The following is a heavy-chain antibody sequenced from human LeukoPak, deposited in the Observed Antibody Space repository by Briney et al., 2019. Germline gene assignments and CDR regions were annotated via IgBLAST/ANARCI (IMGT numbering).Heavy chain of an antibody. Sequence: SSGGYYWSWIRQHPGKGLEWVSGISWNSGSIGYADSVKGRFTISRDNAKNSLYLQMNSLRAEDMALYYCAKDILQGTDYYDSSGFDYWGQGTLVTVSS. V-gene: IGHV3-9*03. CDR1: SSGGYY. D-gene: IGHD3-22*01. CDR2: ISWNSGSI. CDR3: AKDILQGTDYYDSSGFDY. J-gene: IGHJ4*02.